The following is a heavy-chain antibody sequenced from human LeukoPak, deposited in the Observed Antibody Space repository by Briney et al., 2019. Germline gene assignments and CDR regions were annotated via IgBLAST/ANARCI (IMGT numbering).Heavy chain of an antibody. D-gene: IGHD6-13*01. CDR1: GFTHSYW. J-gene: IGHJ4*02. Sequence: GGSLRLSCAASGFTHSYWMSWVRQAPGKGLEWVANIKYDGSEKDYVDSVKGRFTISRDNAKNSLYLQMNSLRAEDTAVYYCARDIAAPGLFFDYWGQGTLVTVSS. CDR3: ARDIAAPGLFFDY. CDR2: IKYDGSEK. V-gene: IGHV3-7*01.